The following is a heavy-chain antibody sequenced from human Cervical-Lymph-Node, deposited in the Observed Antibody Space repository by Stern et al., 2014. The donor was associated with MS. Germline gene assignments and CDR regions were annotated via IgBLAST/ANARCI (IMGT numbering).Heavy chain of an antibody. D-gene: IGHD3-22*01. Sequence: MQLVESGGGVVQPGRSLRLTCTVSGFTFSSYGMHWVRQAPGKGLEWVSVIAYDGSDTYDAEAVKGRFTISRDNSKNTLYLQMNSLRAEDTAVYYCAREGGYTAEYFQHWGQGTLVTVSS. J-gene: IGHJ1*01. CDR2: IAYDGSDT. CDR1: GFTFSSYG. V-gene: IGHV3-30*03. CDR3: AREGGYTAEYFQH.